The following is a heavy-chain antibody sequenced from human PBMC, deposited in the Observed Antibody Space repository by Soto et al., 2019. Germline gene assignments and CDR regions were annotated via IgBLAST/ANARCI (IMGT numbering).Heavy chain of an antibody. CDR2: IIPILGIA. CDR1: GGTFSSYT. D-gene: IGHD6-19*01. V-gene: IGHV1-69*02. CDR3: ARSAVAGSGEYFQH. J-gene: IGHJ1*01. Sequence: QVQLVQSGAEVKKPGSSVKVSCKASGGTFSSYTISWVRQAPVQGLEWLGRIIPILGIANYAQKFQGRVTITADKSTSTAYMELSSLRSEDTAVYYCARSAVAGSGEYFQHWGQGTLVTVSS.